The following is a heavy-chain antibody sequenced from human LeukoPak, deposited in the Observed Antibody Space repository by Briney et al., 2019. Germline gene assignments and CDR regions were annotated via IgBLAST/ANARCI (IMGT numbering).Heavy chain of an antibody. CDR1: GFTFSSYG. CDR3: ARASYGSESPGPFYYGVDV. J-gene: IGHJ6*02. CDR2: ISYDGSNK. Sequence: HPGGSLRLSCAASGFTFSSYGMHWVRQAPGKGLEWVAVISYDGSNKYYADSVKGRFTISRDNSKNTLYLQMNSLRAEDTAVYYCARASYGSESPGPFYYGVDVWGQGTTVTVSS. D-gene: IGHD3-10*01. V-gene: IGHV3-33*05.